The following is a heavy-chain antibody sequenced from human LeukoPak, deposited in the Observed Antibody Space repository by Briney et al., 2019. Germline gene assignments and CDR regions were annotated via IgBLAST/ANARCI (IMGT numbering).Heavy chain of an antibody. CDR1: GFTFSSYW. D-gene: IGHD4-23*01. CDR3: AREWPTVAYEGLDV. V-gene: IGHV3-74*01. Sequence: TGGSLRLSCAASGFTFSSYWMHWVRQAPGKGLVWVSRINSDGSSTSYADSVKGRFTISRDNAKNTLYLQMNSLRAEDTAVYYCAREWPTVAYEGLDVWGKGTTVTVSS. J-gene: IGHJ6*04. CDR2: INSDGSST.